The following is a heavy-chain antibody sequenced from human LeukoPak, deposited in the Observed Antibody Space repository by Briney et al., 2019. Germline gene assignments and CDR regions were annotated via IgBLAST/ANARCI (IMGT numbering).Heavy chain of an antibody. V-gene: IGHV1-2*02. CDR1: GYTFTGYY. CDR3: AREAERYYDILTGYREQAFDT. Sequence: ASVKVSCKASGYTFTGYYMHWVRQAPGQGLEWMGWINPNSGGTNYAQKFQGRVTMTRDTSISTAYIELSRLRSYDTAVYYCAREAERYYDILTGYREQAFDTWGQGTMVTVSS. D-gene: IGHD3-9*01. J-gene: IGHJ3*02. CDR2: INPNSGGT.